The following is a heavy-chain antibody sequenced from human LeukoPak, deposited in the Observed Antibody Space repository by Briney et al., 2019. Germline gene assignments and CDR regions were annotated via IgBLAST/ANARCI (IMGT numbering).Heavy chain of an antibody. CDR3: ARVDYHPGAFDI. V-gene: IGHV3-74*01. CDR2: INSDGSST. Sequence: PGGSLRLSCAASGFTFSSYWMDWVRHAPGKGLVWVSRINSDGSSTSYADSVKGRFTISRDNAKNTLYLQMNSLRAEDTAVYYCARVDYHPGAFDIWGQGTMVTVSS. D-gene: IGHD4-11*01. CDR1: GFTFSSYW. J-gene: IGHJ3*02.